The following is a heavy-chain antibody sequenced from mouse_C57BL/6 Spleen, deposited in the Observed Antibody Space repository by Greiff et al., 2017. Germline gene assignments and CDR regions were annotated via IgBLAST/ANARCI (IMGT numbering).Heavy chain of an antibody. CDR1: GFTFSDYG. CDR2: ISSGSSTI. CDR3: ARSGSNYVYFDV. J-gene: IGHJ1*03. V-gene: IGHV5-17*01. D-gene: IGHD2-5*01. Sequence: EVMLVESGGGLVKPGGSLKLSCAASGFTFSDYGMHWVRQAPEKGLEWVAYISSGSSTIYYADTVKGRFTIPRDNAKNTLYLQMTSLRSEDTAMYYCARSGSNYVYFDVWGTGTTVTVSS.